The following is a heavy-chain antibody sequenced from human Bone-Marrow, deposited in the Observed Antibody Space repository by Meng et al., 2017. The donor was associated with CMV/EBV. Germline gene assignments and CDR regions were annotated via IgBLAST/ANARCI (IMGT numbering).Heavy chain of an antibody. J-gene: IGHJ4*02. Sequence: ASVKVSCKASGYTFTSYGISWVRQAPGQGLEWMGWISAYNGNTNYAQKLQGRVTMTTDTSTSTAYMELRSLRSDDTAVYSCASDSGSSGWYSGLDYWGQGTLVTVSS. CDR2: ISAYNGNT. CDR3: ASDSGSSGWYSGLDY. V-gene: IGHV1-18*01. CDR1: GYTFTSYG. D-gene: IGHD6-19*01.